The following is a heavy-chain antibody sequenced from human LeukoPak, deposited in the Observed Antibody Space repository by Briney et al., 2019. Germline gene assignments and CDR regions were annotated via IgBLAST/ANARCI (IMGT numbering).Heavy chain of an antibody. D-gene: IGHD1-14*01. CDR1: GFSFSTYE. V-gene: IGHV3-48*03. Sequence: GGSLRLSCAASGFSFSTYEMTWVRQAPGKGLEWISHISSSGSTIYYADSIKGRFTISGDNAKNSLFLQMNSLRAEDTAVYYCTGGGDYWGQGTLVTVSS. CDR2: ISSSGSTI. J-gene: IGHJ4*02. CDR3: TGGGDY.